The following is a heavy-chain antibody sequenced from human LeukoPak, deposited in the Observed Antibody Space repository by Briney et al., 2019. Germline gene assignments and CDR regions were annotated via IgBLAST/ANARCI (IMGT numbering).Heavy chain of an antibody. CDR1: GYTFTSYD. V-gene: IGHV1-8*01. J-gene: IGHJ6*03. Sequence: ASVKVSCKASGYTFTSYDINWVRQATGQGLEWMGWMNPNSGNTGYAQKLQGRVTMTKNTSITTAYMDLSSLTSEDTAVYYCARALSWTTESYYYMDVWGKGTTVTVSS. CDR2: MNPNSGNT. D-gene: IGHD3/OR15-3a*01. CDR3: ARALSWTTESYYYMDV.